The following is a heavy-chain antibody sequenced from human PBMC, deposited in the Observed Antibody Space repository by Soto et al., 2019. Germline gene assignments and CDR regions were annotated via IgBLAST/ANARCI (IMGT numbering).Heavy chain of an antibody. Sequence: GGSLILSCAASGFTVSTYNMIWVRQAPVKGLEWVSVTYSGGSTQYADSVKGRFTVSRDNSKNTLYLQMSSLRDEDTAVYYCARKLSGAVQGWAYGMDVWGRGTTVTVSS. CDR1: GFTVSTYN. CDR3: ARKLSGAVQGWAYGMDV. V-gene: IGHV3-53*01. J-gene: IGHJ6*02. D-gene: IGHD1-26*01. CDR2: TYSGGST.